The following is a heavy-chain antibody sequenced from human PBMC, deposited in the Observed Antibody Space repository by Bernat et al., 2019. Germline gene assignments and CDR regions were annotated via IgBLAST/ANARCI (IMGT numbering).Heavy chain of an antibody. J-gene: IGHJ6*02. V-gene: IGHV1-69*06. CDR2: IIPIFGTA. Sequence: QVQLVQSGAEVKKPGSSVKVSCKASGGTFSSYAISWVRQAPGQGLEWMGGIIPIFGTANYAQKFQGRVTITADKSTSTAYMELSSLRSEDTAVYYCARNWNYHHYYYYYGMDVWGQGTTVTVSS. CDR1: GGTFSSYA. D-gene: IGHD1-7*01. CDR3: ARNWNYHHYYYYYGMDV.